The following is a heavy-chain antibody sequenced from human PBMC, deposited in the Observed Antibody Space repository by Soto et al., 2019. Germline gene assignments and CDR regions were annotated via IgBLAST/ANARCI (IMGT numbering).Heavy chain of an antibody. Sequence: LSLTCTVSGGSISSYYWSWIRQPPGKGLEWIGYIYYSGSTNYNPSLKSRVTISVDTSRNQFSLKLSSVTAADTAVYYCARASLGYCSSTSCYGPDYYYYYGMDVWGQGTTVTVSS. D-gene: IGHD2-2*01. CDR3: ARASLGYCSSTSCYGPDYYYYYGMDV. CDR1: GGSISSYY. CDR2: IYYSGST. J-gene: IGHJ6*02. V-gene: IGHV4-59*01.